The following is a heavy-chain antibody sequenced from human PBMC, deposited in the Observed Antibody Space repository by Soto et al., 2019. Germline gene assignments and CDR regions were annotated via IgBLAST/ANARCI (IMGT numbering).Heavy chain of an antibody. CDR3: TTDELYSGCFDY. Sequence: EVQLVESGGGLVKPGGSLRLSCAASGFTLSNAWMSWVRQAPGKGLECVGRIKSKSSGEATDYAAPVTGRFTISRDDSKNTLYLQMNSLNTEYTAVYYCTTDELYSGCFDYCGQGALVTVSA. D-gene: IGHD1-26*01. CDR1: GFTLSNAW. J-gene: IGHJ4*02. V-gene: IGHV3-15*01. CDR2: IKSKSSGEAT.